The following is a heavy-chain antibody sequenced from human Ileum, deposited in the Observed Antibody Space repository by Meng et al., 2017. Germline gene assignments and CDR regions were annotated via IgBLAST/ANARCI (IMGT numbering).Heavy chain of an antibody. CDR1: VDSTTTYNW. D-gene: IGHD3-22*01. Sequence: HVRLQDASTGRVNASGTLSRTCPVSVDSTTTYNWWTWSRQSPEKGLEGIGEIHHSGRSNYNPSLTSRVTMSVDKGKKQISLNLSSVTAADTAVYYCATSGDNSGFYLGYWGPGILVTVSS. CDR2: IHHSGRS. CDR3: ATSGDNSGFYLGY. V-gene: IGHV4-4*02. J-gene: IGHJ4*02.